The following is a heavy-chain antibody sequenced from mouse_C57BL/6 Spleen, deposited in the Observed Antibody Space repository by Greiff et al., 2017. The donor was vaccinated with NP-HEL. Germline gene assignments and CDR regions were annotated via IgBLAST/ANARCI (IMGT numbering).Heavy chain of an antibody. Sequence: EVKLVESGGGLVKPGGSLKLSCAASGFTFSDYGMHWVRQAPEKGLEWVAYISSGSSTIYYADTVKGRFTISRDNAKNTLFLQMTSLRSEDTAMYYCARPLYYDYDHFDYWGQGTTLTVSS. CDR3: ARPLYYDYDHFDY. J-gene: IGHJ2*01. D-gene: IGHD2-4*01. V-gene: IGHV5-17*01. CDR2: ISSGSSTI. CDR1: GFTFSDYG.